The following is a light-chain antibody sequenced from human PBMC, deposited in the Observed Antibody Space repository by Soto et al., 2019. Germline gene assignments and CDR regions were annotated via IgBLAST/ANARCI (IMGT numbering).Light chain of an antibody. Sequence: DIQMTQSPSSLSASVGDRVTITCRASQSISNYLNWYQQKPGKAPKLLIYSASSLQSGVPSRFSGSGFGTDFTLTISSLQPEDFATYSCQQSYTTPHSFGQGTKLEIK. CDR1: QSISNY. V-gene: IGKV1-39*01. CDR2: SAS. J-gene: IGKJ2*03. CDR3: QQSYTTPHS.